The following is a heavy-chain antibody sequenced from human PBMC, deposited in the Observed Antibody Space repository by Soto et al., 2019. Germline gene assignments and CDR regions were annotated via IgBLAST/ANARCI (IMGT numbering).Heavy chain of an antibody. CDR3: ARGRRGAMVRGVTGWFDP. CDR1: GGSFSGYY. J-gene: IGHJ5*02. D-gene: IGHD3-10*01. V-gene: IGHV4-34*01. Sequence: PSETLSLTCAVYGGSFSGYYWSWIRQPPGEGLEWIGEINHSGSTNYNPSLKSRVTISVDTSKNQFSLKLSSVTAADTAVYYCARGRRGAMVRGVTGWFDPWGQGTLVTVSS. CDR2: INHSGST.